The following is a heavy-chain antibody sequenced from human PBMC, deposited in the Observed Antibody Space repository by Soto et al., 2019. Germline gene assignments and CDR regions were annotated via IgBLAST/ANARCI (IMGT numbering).Heavy chain of an antibody. CDR3: ARGQSIVAAIDYFDY. Sequence: SETLSLTCSVSGAYVSSAGYSWSWIRQPPGKGLEWIGYVYQSGRTYGSVTTSYNPSLKSRVTISVDRSTNQFSLKLISVTASDTAVYFCARGQSIVAAIDYFDYWGQGSLVTVSS. CDR2: VYQSGRT. V-gene: IGHV4-30-4*07. D-gene: IGHD5-12*01. CDR1: GAYVSSAGYS. J-gene: IGHJ4*02.